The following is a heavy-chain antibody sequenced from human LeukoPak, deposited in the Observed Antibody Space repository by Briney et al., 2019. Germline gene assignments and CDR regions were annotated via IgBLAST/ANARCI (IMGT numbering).Heavy chain of an antibody. V-gene: IGHV3-20*04. CDR2: INWNGGNT. CDR3: TRALLTASPFDY. Sequence: GGSLRLSCAASGFTFDDFGMSWVRQAPGKGLEWVSGINWNGGNTGYADSVKGRFTISRDNAKKSLYLQMNSLRAEDTAVYYCTRALLTASPFDYWGQGTLVTVSS. J-gene: IGHJ4*02. CDR1: GFTFDDFG. D-gene: IGHD1-20*01.